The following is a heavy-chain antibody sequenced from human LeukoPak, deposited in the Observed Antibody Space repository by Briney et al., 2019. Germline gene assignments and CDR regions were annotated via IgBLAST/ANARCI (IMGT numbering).Heavy chain of an antibody. CDR2: IYYSGST. V-gene: IGHV4-59*01. CDR1: GGSISSYY. J-gene: IGHJ3*02. Sequence: SETLSLTCTVSGGSISSYYWSWIRQPPGKGLERIGYIYYSGSTNYNPSLKSRVTISVDTSKNQFSLKLSSVTAADTAVYYCARDLSSGYCSGGSCYPDAFDIWGQGTMVTVSS. CDR3: ARDLSSGYCSGGSCYPDAFDI. D-gene: IGHD2-15*01.